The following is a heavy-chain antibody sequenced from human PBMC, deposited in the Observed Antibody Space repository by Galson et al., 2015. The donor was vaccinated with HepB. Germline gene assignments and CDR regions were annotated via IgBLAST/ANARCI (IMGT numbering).Heavy chain of an antibody. CDR2: IDHSGTA. V-gene: IGHV4-34*01. D-gene: IGHD4-17*01. CDR1: GGSFSGFY. Sequence: ETLSLTCAAYGGSFSGFYWSWVRQTPKKGLEWIGEIDHSGTAHYNPSLKSRVTMSVDTSKNQFSLKLSSVTAADTAVYYCARETYDASDYGDYVDYYSYYGMDVWGQGTTVTVSS. J-gene: IGHJ6*02. CDR3: ARETYDASDYGDYVDYYSYYGMDV.